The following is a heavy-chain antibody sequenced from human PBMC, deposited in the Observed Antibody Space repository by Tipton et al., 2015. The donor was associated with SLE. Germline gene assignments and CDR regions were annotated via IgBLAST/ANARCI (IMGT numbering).Heavy chain of an antibody. CDR3: ASSQHYYDTVRYFQH. D-gene: IGHD3-22*01. CDR1: GFTFSSYA. J-gene: IGHJ1*01. CDR2: ISYDGSNK. Sequence: RSLRLSCAGSGFTFSSYAMHWVRQAPGKGLEWVAVISYDGSNKYYADSVKGRFTISRDNSKNTLYLQMNSLRAEDTAVYYCASSQHYYDTVRYFQHWGQGTLVTVSS. V-gene: IGHV3-30-3*01.